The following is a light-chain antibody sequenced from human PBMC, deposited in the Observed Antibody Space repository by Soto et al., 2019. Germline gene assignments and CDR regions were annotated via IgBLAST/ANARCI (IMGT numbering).Light chain of an antibody. J-gene: IGKJ1*01. V-gene: IGKV1-27*01. CDR3: QKNNSPPPT. Sequence: DIQMTQSPSSLSASVGDRVTLTCRASQGISSYLAWYQQKPGKVPKLLIYAASTLQSGVPSRFSGSGSGTDITLTSSSLQPEDVATYYCQKNNSPPPTFGQGTKVEIK. CDR1: QGISSY. CDR2: AAS.